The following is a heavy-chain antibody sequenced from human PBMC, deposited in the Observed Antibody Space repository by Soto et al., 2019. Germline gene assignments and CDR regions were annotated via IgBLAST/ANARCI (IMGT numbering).Heavy chain of an antibody. Sequence: GGSLRLSCAASGFIFSNYNMNWVRQAPGKGLEWVSTISSSSSYIYYADSVKGRFTISRDNAKNSLFLQMNSLRAEDTAVYYCARRYCSGGSCYPIDYWGQGTLVTVSS. D-gene: IGHD2-15*01. J-gene: IGHJ4*02. CDR2: ISSSSSYI. V-gene: IGHV3-21*01. CDR3: ARRYCSGGSCYPIDY. CDR1: GFIFSNYN.